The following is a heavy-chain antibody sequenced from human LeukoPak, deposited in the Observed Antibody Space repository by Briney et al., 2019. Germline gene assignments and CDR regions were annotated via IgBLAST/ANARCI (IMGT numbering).Heavy chain of an antibody. J-gene: IGHJ3*02. D-gene: IGHD2-15*01. CDR1: GGSFSGYY. V-gene: IGHV4-34*01. CDR3: ARDSIVVADDAFDI. Sequence: SETLSLTCAVYGGSFSGYYWSWIRQPPGKGLEWIGEINHSGSTNYNPSLKSRVTISVDTSKNQFSLKLSSVTAADTAVYYCARDSIVVADDAFDIWGQGTMVTVSS. CDR2: INHSGST.